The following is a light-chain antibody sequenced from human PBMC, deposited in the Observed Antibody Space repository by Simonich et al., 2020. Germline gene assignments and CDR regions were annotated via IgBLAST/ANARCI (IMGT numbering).Light chain of an antibody. CDR3: QQYYSTPLT. J-gene: IGKJ1*01. CDR1: QSVLYSSNNKNY. V-gene: IGKV4-1*01. Sequence: DIVMTQSPDSLAVSLGERATINCKSSQSVLYSSNNKNYLAWYQQKPGQPPKLLIYWAATRESGVPDGFSGSGSGTDFTLTTSSLQAEDVAVYYCQQYYSTPLTFGQGTKVEIK. CDR2: WAA.